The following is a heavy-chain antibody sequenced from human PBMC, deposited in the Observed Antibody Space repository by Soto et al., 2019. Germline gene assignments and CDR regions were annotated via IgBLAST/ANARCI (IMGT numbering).Heavy chain of an antibody. CDR3: ARDPSQEQNRFDR. CDR1: GYSISCVYT. V-gene: IGHV4-38-2*02. J-gene: IGHJ5*02. CDR2: LYHGGRK. D-gene: IGHD1-26*01. Sequence: PSETLSLTCALSGYSISCVYTWGWIRVPPGKGLEWIGRLYHGGRKYYNPSLKSRATISVDTSKNQFSLKVTSVTVADTAVYYWARDPSQEQNRFDRWGQGNLVTVSA.